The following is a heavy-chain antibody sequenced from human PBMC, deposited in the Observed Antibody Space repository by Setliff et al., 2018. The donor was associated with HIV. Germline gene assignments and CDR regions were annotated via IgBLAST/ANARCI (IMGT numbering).Heavy chain of an antibody. CDR3: AGDGYNVDAFDI. CDR2: INHSGST. CDR1: GGSFSGYY. Sequence: PSETLSLTCAVYGGSFSGYYWSWIRQPPGKGLEWIGEINHSGSTNYNPSLKSRVTISVDTSKNQFSLKLSSVTAADTAVYYCAGDGYNVDAFDIWGQGTMVTVSS. D-gene: IGHD5-12*01. V-gene: IGHV4-34*01. J-gene: IGHJ3*02.